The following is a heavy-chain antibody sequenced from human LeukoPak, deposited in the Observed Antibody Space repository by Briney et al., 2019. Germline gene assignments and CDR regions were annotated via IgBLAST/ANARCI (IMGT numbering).Heavy chain of an antibody. CDR2: IYHSGST. Sequence: SQTLSLTCAVSGGSISSGGYSWSWIRQPPGKGLEWIGYIYHSGSTYYNPSLKSRVTISVDRSKNQFSLKLSSVTAADTAVYYCARGGGVYDIVVVVAAQNWFDPWGQGTLVTVSS. V-gene: IGHV4-30-2*01. J-gene: IGHJ5*02. CDR3: ARGGGVYDIVVVVAAQNWFDP. CDR1: GGSISSGGYS. D-gene: IGHD2-15*01.